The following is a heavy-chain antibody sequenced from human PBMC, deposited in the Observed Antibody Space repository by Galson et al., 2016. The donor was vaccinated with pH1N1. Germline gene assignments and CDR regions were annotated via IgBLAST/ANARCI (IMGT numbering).Heavy chain of an antibody. CDR1: GGSISSHY. CDR3: ATVLWFGELGGWLDP. Sequence: SETLSLTCTVSGGSISSHYWRWIRQPPGEGLEWIGYIYYSGSTNYNPSLKSRVTISVDTSKNQFSLKLTSATAADTAVYFCATVLWFGELGGWLDPWGQGTLVTVSS. J-gene: IGHJ5*02. D-gene: IGHD3-10*01. V-gene: IGHV4-59*11. CDR2: IYYSGST.